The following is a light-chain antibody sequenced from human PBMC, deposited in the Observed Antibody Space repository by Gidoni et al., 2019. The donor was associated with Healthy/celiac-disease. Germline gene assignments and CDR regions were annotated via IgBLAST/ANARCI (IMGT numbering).Light chain of an antibody. CDR1: SSDVGSYNL. J-gene: IGLJ1*01. V-gene: IGLV2-23*01. CDR3: CSYAGSSTYV. CDR2: EGS. Sequence: QSALTQPASVSGSPGQSITISCTGTSSDVGSYNLVSWYTPHPGQAPKLMIDEGSKRPSGVSKLFSGSKSANTASLTSSGLQAEDEADYYCCSYAGSSTYVFGTGTKVNVL.